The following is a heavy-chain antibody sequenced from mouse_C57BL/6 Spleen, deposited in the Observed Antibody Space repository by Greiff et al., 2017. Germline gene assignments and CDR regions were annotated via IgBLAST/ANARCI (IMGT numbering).Heavy chain of an antibody. D-gene: IGHD2-2*01. CDR1: GFTFNTYA. Sequence: EVKLMESGGGFVQPKGSLKLSCAASGFTFNTYAMHWVRQAPGKGLEWVARIRNKCSNYATYYADSVKDRFTSSRDDSQSMLYLQMNKLKTEDTAVYYCGREGGYGFILCAYWGQGTLVKVSA. J-gene: IGHJ3*01. CDR2: IRNKCSNYAT. V-gene: IGHV10-3*01. CDR3: GREGGYGFILCAY.